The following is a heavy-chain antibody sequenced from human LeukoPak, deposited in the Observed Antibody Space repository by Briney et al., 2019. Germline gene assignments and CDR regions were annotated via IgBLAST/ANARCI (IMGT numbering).Heavy chain of an antibody. CDR3: ARSGLIRGVIITPFDY. D-gene: IGHD3-10*01. V-gene: IGHV1-69*05. CDR2: IIPIFGTA. J-gene: IGHJ4*02. Sequence: SVKVSCKASGGTFSSCAISWVRQAPGQGLEWMGGIIPIFGTANYAQKFQGRVTITTDESTSTAYMELSSLRSEDTAVYYCARSGLIRGVIITPFDYWGQGTLVTVSS. CDR1: GGTFSSCA.